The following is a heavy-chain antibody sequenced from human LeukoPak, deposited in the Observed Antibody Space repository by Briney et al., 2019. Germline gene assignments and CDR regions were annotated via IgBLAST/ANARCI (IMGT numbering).Heavy chain of an antibody. J-gene: IGHJ4*02. CDR3: AKDRGMTTVTTVDY. D-gene: IGHD4-17*01. V-gene: IGHV3-64*01. CDR2: IRSKGGST. CDR1: GFTFNSYA. Sequence: GSLRLSCAASGFTFNSYAMHWVRQAPGKGLEYVSGIRSKGGSTYYVNSVKGRFTISRDNSKNTLYLQMNSLRAEDTAVYYCAKDRGMTTVTTVDYWGQGTLVTVSS.